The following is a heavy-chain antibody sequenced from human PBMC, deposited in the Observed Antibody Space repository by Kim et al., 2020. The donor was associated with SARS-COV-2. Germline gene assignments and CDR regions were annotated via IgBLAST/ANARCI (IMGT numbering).Heavy chain of an antibody. CDR2: ISGDGGST. CDR3: AKDSALGYYDFWSGSPLSYYFDY. D-gene: IGHD3-3*01. Sequence: GGSLRLSCAASGFTFDDYAMHWVRQAPGKGLEWVSLISGDGGSTYYADSVKGRFTISRDNSKNSLYLQMNSLRTEDTALYYCAKDSALGYYDFWSGSPLSYYFDYWGQGTLVTVSS. CDR1: GFTFDDYA. V-gene: IGHV3-43*02. J-gene: IGHJ4*02.